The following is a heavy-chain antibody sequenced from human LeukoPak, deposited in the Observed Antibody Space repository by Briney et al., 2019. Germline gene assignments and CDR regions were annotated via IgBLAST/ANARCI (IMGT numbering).Heavy chain of an antibody. CDR1: GYTFTSYG. V-gene: IGHV1-18*01. D-gene: IGHD2-21*02. Sequence: ASVKVSCKASGYTFTSYGISWVRQTPGQGLEWMGWISAYNGNTNYAQKFQGRVTMTEDTSTDTAYMELSSLRSEDTAVYYCATGEPLLLFNWGQGTLVTVSS. CDR3: ATGEPLLLFN. CDR2: ISAYNGNT. J-gene: IGHJ4*02.